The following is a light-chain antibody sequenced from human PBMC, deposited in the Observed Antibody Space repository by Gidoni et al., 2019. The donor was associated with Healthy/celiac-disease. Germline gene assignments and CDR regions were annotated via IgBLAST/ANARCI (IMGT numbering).Light chain of an antibody. CDR3: QQYGSSPRT. J-gene: IGKJ1*01. CDR1: QSVSSSY. CDR2: GAS. Sequence: EIVLTQSPGTLSLSPGERATLSCRASQSVSSSYLAWYQQKPVQAPRLLIYGASSRATGIPDRFSGSGSGTDFTLTISRLEPEDFAVYYCQQYGSSPRTFGQXTKVEIK. V-gene: IGKV3-20*01.